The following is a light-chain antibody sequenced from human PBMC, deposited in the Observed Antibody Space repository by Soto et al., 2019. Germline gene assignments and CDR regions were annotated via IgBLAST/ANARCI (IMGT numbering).Light chain of an antibody. Sequence: EIVMTQSPATLSVSPGERATLSCRASQSVSSNLAWYQQKPGQAPRLLIYGASTRAPGIQARFSGSGSGTECTLAISSLHSEDFAVYYCQQYNNWPQPKIFTFGRGTKVDIK. V-gene: IGKV3-15*01. CDR2: GAS. CDR3: QQYNNWPQPKIFT. CDR1: QSVSSN. J-gene: IGKJ3*01.